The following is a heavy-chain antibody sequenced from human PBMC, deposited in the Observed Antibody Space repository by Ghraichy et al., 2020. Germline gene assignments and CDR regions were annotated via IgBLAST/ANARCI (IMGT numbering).Heavy chain of an antibody. Sequence: GESLNISCKGSGYSYTSYWIGWVRQMPGKGLEWMGIIYPADSDTRYSPSFQGQVTISADKSISAAYLQWSSLKASDTAMYYCARYPVYSSGWGRLDWGQGTLVTVSS. J-gene: IGHJ4*02. CDR2: IYPADSDT. V-gene: IGHV5-51*01. CDR1: GYSYTSYW. D-gene: IGHD6-19*01. CDR3: ARYPVYSSGWGRLD.